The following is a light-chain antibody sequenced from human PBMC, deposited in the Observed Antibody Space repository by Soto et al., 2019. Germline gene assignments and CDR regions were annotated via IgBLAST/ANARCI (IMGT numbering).Light chain of an antibody. CDR2: DAS. CDR3: QQYNSYPYT. V-gene: IGKV1-5*01. CDR1: QSISSW. J-gene: IGKJ2*01. Sequence: DIQMTQSPSTLSASVGDRVTITCRASQSISSWLDWYQQKPGEAPKLLIYDASSLESGVPSRFSDSGSGTEFTLTISSLQPDDFAAYYCQQYNSYPYTFGQGTKLEIK.